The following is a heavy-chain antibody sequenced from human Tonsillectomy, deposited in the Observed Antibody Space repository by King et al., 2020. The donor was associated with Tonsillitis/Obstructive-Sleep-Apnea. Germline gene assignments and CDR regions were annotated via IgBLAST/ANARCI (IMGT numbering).Heavy chain of an antibody. D-gene: IGHD3-3*01. V-gene: IGHV4-34*01. CDR1: GGSFSGYY. CDR2: INHSGST. J-gene: IGHJ4*02. Sequence: VQLQQWGAGLLKPSETLSLTCAVYGGSFSGYYWSWIRQPPGKGLEWIGEINHSGSTNCNPSLKSRVTISVDTSKNQFSLMLSSVNAADTAVYYCARGSQFYDFWSGYGWGQGALVTVSS. CDR3: ARGSQFYDFWSGYG.